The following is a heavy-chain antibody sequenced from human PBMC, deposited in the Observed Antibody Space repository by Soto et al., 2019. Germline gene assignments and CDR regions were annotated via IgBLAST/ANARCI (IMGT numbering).Heavy chain of an antibody. D-gene: IGHD2-2*01. CDR3: ALQVVPAAMPGSNAFDI. V-gene: IGHV1-46*01. CDR2: INPSGGST. J-gene: IGHJ3*02. Sequence: QVQLVQSGAEVKKPGASVKVSCKASGYTFTSYYMHWVRQAPGQGLEWMGIINPSGGSTSYAQKFHGRVTMTRDTSTSTVYMELSSLRSEDTAVYYCALQVVPAAMPGSNAFDIWGQGTMVTVSS. CDR1: GYTFTSYY.